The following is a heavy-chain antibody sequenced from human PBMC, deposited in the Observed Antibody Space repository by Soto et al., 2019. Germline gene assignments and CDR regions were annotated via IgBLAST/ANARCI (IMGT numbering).Heavy chain of an antibody. CDR2: IYYSGST. CDR3: ARVTGSAGSDNWFDP. Sequence: QVQLQESGPGLVKPSQTLSLTCTVSGGSISSGGYYWSWIRQHPGKGLEWIGYIYYSGSTYYNPSLKSRVSISGDTSKNQFPLKLSSVAAADTAGYYCARVTGSAGSDNWFDPWGQGTLVTVSS. V-gene: IGHV4-31*03. J-gene: IGHJ5*02. CDR1: GGSISSGGYY. D-gene: IGHD6-13*01.